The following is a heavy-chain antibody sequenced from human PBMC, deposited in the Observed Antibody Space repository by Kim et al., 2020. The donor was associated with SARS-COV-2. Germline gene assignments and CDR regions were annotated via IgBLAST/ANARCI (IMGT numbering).Heavy chain of an antibody. J-gene: IGHJ3*02. CDR1: GFTVSSNY. CDR3: ARDSRYDYVWGSYRYTGGTAFDI. Sequence: GGSLRLSCAASGFTVSSNYMSWVRQAPGKGLEWVSVIYSGGSTYYADSVKGRFTISRDNSKNTLYLQMNSLRAEDTAVYYCARDSRYDYVWGSYRYTGGTAFDIWGQGKMVTVSS. V-gene: IGHV3-66*01. D-gene: IGHD3-16*02. CDR2: IYSGGST.